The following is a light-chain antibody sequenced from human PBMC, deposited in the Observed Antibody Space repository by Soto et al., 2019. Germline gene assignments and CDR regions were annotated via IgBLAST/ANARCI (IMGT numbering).Light chain of an antibody. CDR1: SSDIGAYNW. CDR2: DVS. CDR3: SSYTRSDTYV. Sequence: QSALTQPASVSGSPGQSIAIFCTGTSSDIGAYNWVSWYQQHPGKAPKLMIYDVSYRPSGVSNRFSGSISGNTASLTISGLQAEDEAVYYCSSYTRSDTYVFGSGTKLTVL. J-gene: IGLJ1*01. V-gene: IGLV2-14*03.